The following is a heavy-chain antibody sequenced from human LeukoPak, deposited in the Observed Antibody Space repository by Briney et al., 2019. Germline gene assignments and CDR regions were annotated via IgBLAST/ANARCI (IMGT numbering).Heavy chain of an antibody. J-gene: IGHJ4*02. D-gene: IGHD6-19*01. Sequence: TPSETLSLTCTVSGGSISSGGYYWSWIRQHPGKGLEWIGYIYYSGSTYYNPSLKSRVTISVDTSKNQFSLKLSSVTAADTAVYYCARERTDGGWGFDYWGQGTLVTVSS. CDR1: GGSISSGGYY. CDR3: ARERTDGGWGFDY. CDR2: IYYSGST. V-gene: IGHV4-31*03.